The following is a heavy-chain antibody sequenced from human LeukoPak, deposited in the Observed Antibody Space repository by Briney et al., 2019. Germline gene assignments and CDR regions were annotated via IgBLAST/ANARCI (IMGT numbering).Heavy chain of an antibody. V-gene: IGHV5-51*01. Sequence: GGSLQISCQGSGFNFTSYWMGGGRQVTGKGGEGRGIIYPGDSDMRYSPSLQGQVTISADKSISTAYLQWSSLKASDTAMYYCARHSGDYGGPPFEYWGQGTLVTVSS. CDR3: ARHSGDYGGPPFEY. CDR2: IYPGDSDM. CDR1: GFNFTSYW. D-gene: IGHD4-23*01. J-gene: IGHJ4*02.